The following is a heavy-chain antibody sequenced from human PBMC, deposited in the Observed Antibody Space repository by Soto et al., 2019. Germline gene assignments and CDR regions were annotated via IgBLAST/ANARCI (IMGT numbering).Heavy chain of an antibody. CDR2: ISGSGGST. D-gene: IGHD2-15*01. V-gene: IGHV3-23*01. Sequence: GGSLRLSCAAAGFTISSYAMSWVRQAPGKGLEWVSVISGSGGSTYYADSVKGRFTISRDNSKNTVYLQMNSLRAEDTAVYYCAKHPSCSGGSCYRPFEYWGQGTLVTVSS. CDR1: GFTISSYA. CDR3: AKHPSCSGGSCYRPFEY. J-gene: IGHJ4*02.